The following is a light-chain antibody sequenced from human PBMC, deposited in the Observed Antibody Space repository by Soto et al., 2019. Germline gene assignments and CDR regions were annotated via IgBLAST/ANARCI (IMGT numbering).Light chain of an antibody. CDR2: AAS. V-gene: IGKV3-20*01. CDR1: ETISNNF. J-gene: IGKJ4*01. Sequence: EIVLTQSPGTLSLSPGDTATLSCRASETISNNFLAWYQQRPGQAPRPLIFAASTRAAGIPDRFSGSGSGTDFVLSVSRLEPEDFAVYFCQQYVTSVLTFGGGTKVEI. CDR3: QQYVTSVLT.